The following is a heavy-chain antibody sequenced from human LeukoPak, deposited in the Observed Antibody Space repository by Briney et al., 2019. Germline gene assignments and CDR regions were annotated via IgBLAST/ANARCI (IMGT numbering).Heavy chain of an antibody. CDR2: ISYDGSNK. J-gene: IGHJ4*02. CDR1: GFTFSSYA. D-gene: IGHD3-22*01. Sequence: PGRSLRLSCAASGFTFSSYAMHWVRQAPGKGLEWVAVISYDGSNKYYADSVKGRFTISRDNSKNTLYLQMNSLRAEDTAVYYCARDRFDSSGYYPADFWGQGTLVTVSS. CDR3: ARDRFDSSGYYPADF. V-gene: IGHV3-30*01.